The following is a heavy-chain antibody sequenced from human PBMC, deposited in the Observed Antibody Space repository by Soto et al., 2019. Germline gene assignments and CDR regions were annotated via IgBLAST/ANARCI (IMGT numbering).Heavy chain of an antibody. D-gene: IGHD4-17*01. Sequence: EVQLLESGGGLVQSGGSLRLSCAASGFTFSSYAMSWVRQAPGKGLECVSAISGSGGSTYYADSVKGRFTISRDNSKNTLSLQMNSLRAEDTAVYYFANSYGDYPNWFDPWVQGTLVTVSS. CDR1: GFTFSSYA. J-gene: IGHJ5*02. CDR3: ANSYGDYPNWFDP. CDR2: ISGSGGST. V-gene: IGHV3-23*01.